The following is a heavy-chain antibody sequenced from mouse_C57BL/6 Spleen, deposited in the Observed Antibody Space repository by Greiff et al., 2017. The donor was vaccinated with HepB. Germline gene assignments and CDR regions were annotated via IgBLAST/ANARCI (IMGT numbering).Heavy chain of an antibody. J-gene: IGHJ3*01. CDR2: IDPSDSYT. V-gene: IGHV1-69*01. D-gene: IGHD1-1*01. CDR1: GYTFTSYW. Sequence: QVQLQQPGAKLVMPGASVKLSCKASGYTFTSYWMHWVKQRPGQGLEWIGEIDPSDSYTNYNQKFKGKSTLTVDKSSSTAYMQLSSLTSEDSAVYYCARLGYYGSSPAWFAYWGQGTLVTVSA. CDR3: ARLGYYGSSPAWFAY.